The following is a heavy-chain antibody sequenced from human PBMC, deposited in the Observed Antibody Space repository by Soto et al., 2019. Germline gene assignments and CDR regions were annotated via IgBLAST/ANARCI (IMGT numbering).Heavy chain of an antibody. CDR3: ARVHVMVVAGSTFDY. CDR2: IYHGGTT. D-gene: IGHD6-19*01. J-gene: IGHJ4*03. CDR1: GDSISSGSY. Sequence: SETLSLTCTVSGDSISSGSYWGWIRQPPGEGPEWIASIYHGGTTFYNPSLKSRISISVDTSKNQFSLRLTSVTAADTATYYCARVHVMVVAGSTFDYWGPGTLVTVSS. V-gene: IGHV4-38-2*02.